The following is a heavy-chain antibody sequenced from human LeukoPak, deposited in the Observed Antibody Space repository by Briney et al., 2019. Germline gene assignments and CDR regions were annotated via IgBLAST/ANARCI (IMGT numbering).Heavy chain of an antibody. D-gene: IGHD3-10*02. CDR2: IGGGGGST. CDR3: AKDVRGYSRPFDY. Sequence: GGSLSLSCAVSGFTLSSYAMSWVRQAPGKGLEWGSAIGGGGGSTDYADSVKGRFTISRDNSKNTLYLQMNSLRAEDTAVYYCAKDVRGYSRPFDYWGQGTLVTVSS. CDR1: GFTLSSYA. J-gene: IGHJ4*02. V-gene: IGHV3-23*01.